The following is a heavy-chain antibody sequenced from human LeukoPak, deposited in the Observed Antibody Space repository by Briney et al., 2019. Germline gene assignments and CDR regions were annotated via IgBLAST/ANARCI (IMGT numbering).Heavy chain of an antibody. CDR1: GFTFHDHG. Sequence: PGGSLRLSCAASGFTFHDHGMSWVRQVPGKGLEWVSALNWNGDNTGYADSVKGRFTISRDNAKKSLYLQMNSLTAEDAAYYYCAREEGPYFDCWGQGTQVTVSS. J-gene: IGHJ4*02. V-gene: IGHV3-20*04. CDR3: AREEGPYFDC. CDR2: LNWNGDNT.